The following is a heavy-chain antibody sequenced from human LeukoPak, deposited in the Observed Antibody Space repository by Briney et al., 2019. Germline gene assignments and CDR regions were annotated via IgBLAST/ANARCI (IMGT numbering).Heavy chain of an antibody. CDR3: AREYYYDSSGYYNPYFDY. V-gene: IGHV3-48*03. D-gene: IGHD3-22*01. J-gene: IGHJ4*02. Sequence: GGSLRLSCAASGFTFSSYEMNWVRQAPGKGLEWVSYISSSGSTIYYADSVKGRFTISRDNAKNSLYLQMSSLRAEDTAVYYCAREYYYDSSGYYNPYFDYWGQGTLATVSS. CDR2: ISSSGSTI. CDR1: GFTFSSYE.